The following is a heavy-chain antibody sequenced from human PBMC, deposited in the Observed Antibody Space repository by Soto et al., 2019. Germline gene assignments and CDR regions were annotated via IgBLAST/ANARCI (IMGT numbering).Heavy chain of an antibody. CDR3: ARIPMGVVVPAAIFGSKYGMDV. CDR2: IIPIFGTA. V-gene: IGHV1-69*13. D-gene: IGHD2-2*01. CDR1: GGTFSSYA. J-gene: IGHJ6*02. Sequence: RASVKRSCKASGGTFSSYAISWVRQAPGQGLEWMGGIIPIFGTANYAQKFQGRVTITADESTSTAYMELSSLRSEDTAVYYCARIPMGVVVPAAIFGSKYGMDVWGQGTTVTV.